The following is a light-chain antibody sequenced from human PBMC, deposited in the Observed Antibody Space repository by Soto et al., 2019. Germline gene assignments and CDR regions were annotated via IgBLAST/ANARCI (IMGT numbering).Light chain of an antibody. CDR1: QSISSW. J-gene: IGKJ1*01. Sequence: DIQMTQSPSTLSASVGDRVTITCRASQSISSWLAWYQQKPGNAPKLLIYDASGLVSGVPSRFSGSGSGTEFTLTISSLQPDDFATYYCQQYNGYSKTFGQGTKVEIK. CDR3: QQYNGYSKT. V-gene: IGKV1-5*01. CDR2: DAS.